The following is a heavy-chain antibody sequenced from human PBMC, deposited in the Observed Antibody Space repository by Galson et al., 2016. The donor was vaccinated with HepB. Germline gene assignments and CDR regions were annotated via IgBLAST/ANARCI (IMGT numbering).Heavy chain of an antibody. CDR3: ARDRTARAALDL. Sequence: SLRLSCATSGFTFNTYYMSWVRQAPGRGLEWVAYISNSGVNTYYAGSVNGRFTISRDNAKNSLFLQMNSLRAEDTAVYYCARDRTARAALDLWGQGTLVIVSS. CDR2: ISNSGVNT. CDR1: GFTFNTYY. J-gene: IGHJ5*02. V-gene: IGHV3-11*04. D-gene: IGHD6-13*01.